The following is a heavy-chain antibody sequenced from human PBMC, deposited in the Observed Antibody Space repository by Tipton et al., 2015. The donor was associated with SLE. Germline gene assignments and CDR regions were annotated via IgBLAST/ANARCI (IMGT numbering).Heavy chain of an antibody. V-gene: IGHV1-45*02. CDR1: GYTFTYRY. D-gene: IGHD3-22*01. CDR3: ARSSRYYYDSSGYGAFDI. J-gene: IGHJ3*02. CDR2: ITPFNGNT. Sequence: QVQLVQSGAEVKKTGSSVKVSCKASGYTFTYRYLHWVRQAPGQALEWMGWITPFNGNTNYAQKFQDRVTITRDRSMSTAYMELSSLRSEDTAMYYCARSSRYYYDSSGYGAFDIWGQGTMVTVSS.